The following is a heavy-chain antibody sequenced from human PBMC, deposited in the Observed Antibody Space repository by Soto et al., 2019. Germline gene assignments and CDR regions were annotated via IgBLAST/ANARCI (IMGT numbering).Heavy chain of an antibody. CDR2: ISYDGSNK. V-gene: IGHV3-30*18. D-gene: IGHD3-10*01. CDR3: AKDQDYYGSGSSPYGMDV. Sequence: GGSLRLSCGASGFTFSSYGMDWVRQAPGKGLEWVAVISYDGSNKYYADSVKGRFTISRDNSKNTLYLQMNSLRAEDTAVYYCAKDQDYYGSGSSPYGMDVWGQGTTVTVSS. J-gene: IGHJ6*02. CDR1: GFTFSSYG.